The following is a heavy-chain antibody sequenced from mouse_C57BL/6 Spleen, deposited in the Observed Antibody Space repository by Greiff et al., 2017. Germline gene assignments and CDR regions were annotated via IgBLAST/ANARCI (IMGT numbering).Heavy chain of an antibody. D-gene: IGHD3-2*02. Sequence: VQLQQSGGDLVQPGGSLKLSCAASGFTFSSYGMSWVRQTPDKRLEWVATISSGGSYTYYPDSVKGRFTISRDNAKNTLYLQMSSLKSEDTAMYYCARHRDSSGYFDYWGQGTTLTVSA. CDR3: ARHRDSSGYFDY. J-gene: IGHJ2*01. CDR2: ISSGGSYT. CDR1: GFTFSSYG. V-gene: IGHV5-6*01.